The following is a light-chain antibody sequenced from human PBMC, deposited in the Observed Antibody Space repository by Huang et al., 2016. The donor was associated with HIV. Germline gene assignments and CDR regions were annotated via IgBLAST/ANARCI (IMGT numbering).Light chain of an antibody. CDR2: GAS. CDR1: QSVSSSY. CDR3: QHYGRSPYT. J-gene: IGKJ2*01. V-gene: IGKV3-20*01. Sequence: EIVLTQSPGTLSLSPGERATLSCRASQSVSSSYLAWYQQKPGQAPRLLIYGASSRATGIPDRFSGSGSGTDFTLTISRLEPDDFAVYYCQHYGRSPYTFGQGAKLEVK.